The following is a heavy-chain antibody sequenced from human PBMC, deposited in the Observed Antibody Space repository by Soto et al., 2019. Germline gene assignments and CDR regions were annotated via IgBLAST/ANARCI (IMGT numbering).Heavy chain of an antibody. CDR1: GGSISSGGYY. CDR2: IYYSGST. J-gene: IGHJ6*02. CDR3: ARDPKRPARSYYYYGMDV. Sequence: KTSETLSLTCTVSGGSISSGGYYWSWIRQHPGKGLEWIGYIYYSGSTYYNPSLKSRVTISVDTSKNQFSLKLSSVTAADTAVYYCARDPKRPARSYYYYGMDVWGQGTTVTVSS. V-gene: IGHV4-31*03. D-gene: IGHD6-6*01.